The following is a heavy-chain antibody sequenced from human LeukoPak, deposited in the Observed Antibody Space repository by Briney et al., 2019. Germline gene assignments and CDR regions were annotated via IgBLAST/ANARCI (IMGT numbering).Heavy chain of an antibody. CDR1: GYTFTSYD. D-gene: IGHD6-19*01. Sequence: ASVKVSCKASGYTFTSYDINWVRQATGQGLEWMGWMNPNSGNTGYAPKFQGRVTITRNTSISTAYMELSSLRSEDTAVYYCARVDSSGWSVDYWGQGTLVTVSS. CDR3: ARVDSSGWSVDY. CDR2: MNPNSGNT. J-gene: IGHJ4*02. V-gene: IGHV1-8*03.